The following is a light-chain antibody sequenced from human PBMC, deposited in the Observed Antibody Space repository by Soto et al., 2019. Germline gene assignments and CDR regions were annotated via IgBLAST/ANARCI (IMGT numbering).Light chain of an antibody. CDR3: SSSTATHTSV. J-gene: IGLJ1*01. V-gene: IGLV2-14*01. CDR1: SSDVGGYNY. CDR2: EVS. Sequence: QSLLTQPASVSGSPGQSITISCTGTSSDVGGYNYVSWYQQHPGKAPKLMIYEVSNRPSGVSNRFSGSKSGNTASLTISGRQAEDEDDYYFSSSTATHTSVFGSGTKLTVL.